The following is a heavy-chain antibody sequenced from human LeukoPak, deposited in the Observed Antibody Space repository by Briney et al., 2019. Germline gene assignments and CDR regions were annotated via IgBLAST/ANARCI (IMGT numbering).Heavy chain of an antibody. CDR1: GFTFSSYW. CDR3: ARDGGYSGYDCFDY. Sequence: GGSLRLSCTASGFTFSSYWMNWVRQAPGKGLEWVANIKQDGSEKYYVDSVKGRFTISRDNAKKSLYLQMNSLRAEDTAVYYCARDGGYSGYDCFDYWGQGTLVTVSS. V-gene: IGHV3-7*01. J-gene: IGHJ4*02. D-gene: IGHD5-12*01. CDR2: IKQDGSEK.